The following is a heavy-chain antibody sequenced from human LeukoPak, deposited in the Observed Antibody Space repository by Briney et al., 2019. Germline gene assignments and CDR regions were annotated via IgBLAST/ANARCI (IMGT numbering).Heavy chain of an antibody. CDR1: GFTFSSYA. V-gene: IGHV3-23*01. CDR3: AKDQARTSSRGAFDI. D-gene: IGHD6-19*01. J-gene: IGHJ3*02. CDR2: ISGSGGST. Sequence: GGSLRLSCAASGFTFSSYAMSWVRQAPGWGLEWVSAISGSGGSTYYADSVKGRFTISRDNSKNTLYLQMNSLRAEDTAVYYCAKDQARTSSRGAFDIWGQGTMVTVSS.